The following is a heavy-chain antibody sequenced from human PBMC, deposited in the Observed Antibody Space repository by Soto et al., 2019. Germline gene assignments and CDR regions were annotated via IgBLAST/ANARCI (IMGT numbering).Heavy chain of an antibody. CDR2: IYSGGYT. D-gene: IGHD3-10*01. CDR3: AAHPGGGGY. V-gene: IGHV3-53*01. CDR1: GFTVSNNY. J-gene: IGHJ4*02. Sequence: EVQLVESGGGLIQPGGSLRLSCAVSGFTVSNNYMSWVRQAPGKGLEGVSVIYSGGYTAYGDSVKGRFTISRDNSKNTLYLKIKGVSAEEPGVYYCAAHPGGGGYWGQGTLVTVSS.